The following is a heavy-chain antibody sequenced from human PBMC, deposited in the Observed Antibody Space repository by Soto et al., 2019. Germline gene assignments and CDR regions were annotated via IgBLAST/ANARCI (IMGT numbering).Heavy chain of an antibody. CDR3: ARAIRPYYDFWSGPLDYYYGMDV. D-gene: IGHD3-3*01. V-gene: IGHV1-69*13. CDR1: GGTFSSYA. CDR2: IIPIFGTA. J-gene: IGHJ6*02. Sequence: SVKVSCKASGGTFSSYAISWVRQAPGQGLEWMGGIIPIFGTANYAQKFQGRVTITADESTSTAYMELNSLRSEDTAVYYCARAIRPYYDFWSGPLDYYYGMDVWGQGTTVTVSS.